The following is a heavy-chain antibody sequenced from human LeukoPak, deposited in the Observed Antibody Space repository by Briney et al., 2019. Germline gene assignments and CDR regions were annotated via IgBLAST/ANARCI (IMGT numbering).Heavy chain of an antibody. Sequence: ESLKISCKGSGYSFTSYWIGWVRQMPGKGLEWMGIIYPGDSDTRYSPSFQGQVTISADKSISTAYLQWSSLKASDTAMYYCARQSITMIVVSAFDIWGQGTMVTVSS. CDR3: ARQSITMIVVSAFDI. J-gene: IGHJ3*02. V-gene: IGHV5-51*01. CDR2: IYPGDSDT. D-gene: IGHD3-22*01. CDR1: GYSFTSYW.